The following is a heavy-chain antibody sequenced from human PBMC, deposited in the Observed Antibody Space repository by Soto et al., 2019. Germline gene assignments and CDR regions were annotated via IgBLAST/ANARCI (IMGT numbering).Heavy chain of an antibody. Sequence: QVQLVESGGGVVQPGRSLRLSCAASGFTFSTYGMHWVRQAPGKGLEWVAVIWYDGSNEYYADSVKGRFTISRDNSKNTLYLQMNSLRAEDTAVYYCAREYIAAAHTNYYYYGMDVWGQGTTVTVSS. CDR1: GFTFSTYG. CDR2: IWYDGSNE. V-gene: IGHV3-33*01. CDR3: AREYIAAAHTNYYYYGMDV. D-gene: IGHD6-13*01. J-gene: IGHJ6*02.